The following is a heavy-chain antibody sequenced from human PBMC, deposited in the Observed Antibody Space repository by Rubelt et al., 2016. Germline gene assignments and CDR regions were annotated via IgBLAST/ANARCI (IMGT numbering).Heavy chain of an antibody. CDR1: GGSFSGYY. D-gene: IGHD4-17*01. Sequence: QVQLQQWGAGLLKPSETLSLTCAVYGGSFSGYYWSWIRQPPGKGLEWIGEINHSGSTNYNPSLKGLAPVSVGSSKNQFSVKRSAVSAADTAMYYCARHGGPYGDYYYYGMDVWGQGTTVTVSS. J-gene: IGHJ6*02. V-gene: IGHV4-34*01. CDR3: ARHGGPYGDYYYYGMDV. CDR2: INHSGST.